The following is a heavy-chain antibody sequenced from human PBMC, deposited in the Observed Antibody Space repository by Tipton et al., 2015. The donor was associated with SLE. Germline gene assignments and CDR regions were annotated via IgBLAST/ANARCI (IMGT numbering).Heavy chain of an antibody. V-gene: IGHV3-30*19. CDR2: IWYDGSNK. CDR3: ARDRGGESPGYDY. CDR1: GFTFSSYG. J-gene: IGHJ4*02. D-gene: IGHD5-12*01. Sequence: SLRLSCAASGFTFSSYGMHWVRQAPGKGLEWVAVIWYDGSNKYYADSVKGRFTISRDNSKNTLYVQMNSLRVEDMAVYYCARDRGGESPGYDYWGQGTLVTVSS.